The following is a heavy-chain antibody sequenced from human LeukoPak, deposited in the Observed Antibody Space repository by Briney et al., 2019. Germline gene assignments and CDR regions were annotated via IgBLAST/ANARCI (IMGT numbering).Heavy chain of an antibody. V-gene: IGHV1-69*05. CDR3: ARGGYNYDYYYYMDV. Sequence: ASVKVSCKASGGTLSSYAISWVRQAPGQGLEWMGGIIPIFGTANYAQKFQGRVTITTDESTSTAYMELSSLRSEDTAVYYCARGGYNYDYYYYMDVWGKGTTVTVSS. D-gene: IGHD5-12*01. J-gene: IGHJ6*03. CDR1: GGTLSSYA. CDR2: IIPIFGTA.